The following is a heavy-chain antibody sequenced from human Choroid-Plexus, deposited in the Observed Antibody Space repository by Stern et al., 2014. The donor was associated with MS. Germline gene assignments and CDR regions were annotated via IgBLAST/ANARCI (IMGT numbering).Heavy chain of an antibody. CDR3: ARDQRGITIFGVVTDYYYLGMDV. CDR1: GYIFTGYY. CDR2: INPNTGGT. V-gene: IGHV1-2*02. D-gene: IGHD3-3*01. J-gene: IGHJ6*02. Sequence: QVQLVQSGAEVKKLGASVKVSCKTSGYIFTGYYIHWVRQAPGQGLEWMAWINPNTGGTKYAQKFQGRVPMSRDTSISTAYVELSSLTSDDTAVYYCARDQRGITIFGVVTDYYYLGMDVWGQGTTVTVSS.